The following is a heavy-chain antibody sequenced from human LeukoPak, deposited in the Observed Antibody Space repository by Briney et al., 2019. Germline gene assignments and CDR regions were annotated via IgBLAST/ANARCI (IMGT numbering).Heavy chain of an antibody. Sequence: GSLRLSCAASGFTFSSYWMSWVRQAPGKGLEWVANIKQDGSEKYYVDSVKGRFTISRDNAKNSLYLQMNSLRAEDTAVYYCAKDEDHDYGDYYFDSWGQGTLVTVSS. D-gene: IGHD4-17*01. V-gene: IGHV3-7*01. J-gene: IGHJ4*02. CDR3: AKDEDHDYGDYYFDS. CDR1: GFTFSSYW. CDR2: IKQDGSEK.